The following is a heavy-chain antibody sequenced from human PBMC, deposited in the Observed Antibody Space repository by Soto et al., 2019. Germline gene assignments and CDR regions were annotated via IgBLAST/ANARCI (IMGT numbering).Heavy chain of an antibody. CDR1: GFSSSSYW. CDR2: IKEDGGEQ. CDR3: AITTSTVSYWFDP. Sequence: EIQLMQSGGGLVRPGGSLRLSCAASGFSSSSYWMSWVRQAPGKGPEWVANIKEDGGEQHYVDSVKGRFTISRDNTENSLFLQMNNLRAEDSAIYYCAITTSTVSYWFDPWGPGTQVTVSS. J-gene: IGHJ5*02. D-gene: IGHD4-4*01. V-gene: IGHV3-7*03.